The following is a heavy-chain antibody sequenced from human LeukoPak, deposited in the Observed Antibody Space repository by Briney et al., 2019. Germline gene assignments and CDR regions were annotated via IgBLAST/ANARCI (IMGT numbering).Heavy chain of an antibody. CDR1: GVSISRSDYY. V-gene: IGHV4-61*08. CDR2: IYYSGST. J-gene: IGHJ6*04. D-gene: IGHD1-26*01. Sequence: SPSETLSLTCTVSGVSISRSDYYWSWIRQPPGKGLEWIGYIYYSGSTNYNPSLKSRVTISVDTSKNQFSLKLSSVTAADTAVYYCARDDVVGATTERYYYYGMDVWGKGTTVTVSS. CDR3: ARDDVVGATTERYYYYGMDV.